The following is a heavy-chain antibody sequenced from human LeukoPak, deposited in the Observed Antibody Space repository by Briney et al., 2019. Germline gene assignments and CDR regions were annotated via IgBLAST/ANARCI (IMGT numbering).Heavy chain of an antibody. J-gene: IGHJ1*01. Sequence: GASVKVSCKASGYTFTSYYMHWVRQAPGQGLEWMGIINPSGGSTSYAQKFQGRVTMTRDMSTSTVYMELSSLGSEDTAVYYCARNGGSLEYFQHWGQGTLVTVSS. CDR3: ARNGGSLEYFQH. CDR2: INPSGGST. V-gene: IGHV1-46*01. D-gene: IGHD2-15*01. CDR1: GYTFTSYY.